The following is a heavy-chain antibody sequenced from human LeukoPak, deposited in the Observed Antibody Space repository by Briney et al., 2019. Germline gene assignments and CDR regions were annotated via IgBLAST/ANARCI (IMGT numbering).Heavy chain of an antibody. V-gene: IGHV3-11*01. CDR3: AKGSCSSTSCRTVNWFDP. J-gene: IGHJ5*02. D-gene: IGHD2-2*01. CDR2: ISSSGGTI. CDR1: GFTFSDSY. Sequence: GGSLRLPCAASGFTFSDSYMSWIRQVPGKGLEWISYISSSGGTIYYADSVKGRFTISRDNAKNSLYLQMNSLRAEDTALYYCAKGSCSSTSCRTVNWFDPWGQGTLVTVSS.